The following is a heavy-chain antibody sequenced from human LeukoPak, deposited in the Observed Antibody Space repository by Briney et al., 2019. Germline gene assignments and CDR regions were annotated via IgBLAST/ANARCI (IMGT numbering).Heavy chain of an antibody. CDR1: GFTVSSNY. V-gene: IGHV3-23*01. CDR3: AKSYRGSYPTGLFDY. Sequence: PGGSLRLSCAASGFTVSSNYMSWVRQAPGKGLEWVSAISGSGGSTYYADSVKGRFTISRDNSKNTLYLQMNSLRAEDTAVYYCAKSYRGSYPTGLFDYWGQGTLVTVSS. J-gene: IGHJ4*02. CDR2: ISGSGGST. D-gene: IGHD1-26*01.